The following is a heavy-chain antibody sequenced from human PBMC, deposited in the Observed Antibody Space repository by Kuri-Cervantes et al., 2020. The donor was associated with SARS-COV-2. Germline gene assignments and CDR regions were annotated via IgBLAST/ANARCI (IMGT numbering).Heavy chain of an antibody. D-gene: IGHD2-2*01. Sequence: GESLKISCAASGFTFSSYALHWVRQAPGKGLEYVSAISSNGGSTYYANSVKGRFTISRDNSKKTLYLQMGSLRAEDMAVYYCARDSREYCSSTSCSWFDPWGQGTLVTVSS. CDR1: GFTFSSYA. V-gene: IGHV3-64*01. CDR2: ISSNGGST. CDR3: ARDSREYCSSTSCSWFDP. J-gene: IGHJ5*02.